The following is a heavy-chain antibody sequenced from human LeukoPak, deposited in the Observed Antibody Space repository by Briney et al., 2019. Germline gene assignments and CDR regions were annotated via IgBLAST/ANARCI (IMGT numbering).Heavy chain of an antibody. Sequence: PGGSLRLSCVASGFTFDDYAMHWVRQAPGKGLEWVSGISWNSGSIGYADSVKGRFTISRDNAKNSLYLQMNNLRAEDTALYYCAKVGVDFQRNYYYYYYMDVWGKGTTVTVSS. CDR2: ISWNSGSI. V-gene: IGHV3-9*01. J-gene: IGHJ6*03. D-gene: IGHD1-26*01. CDR3: AKVGVDFQRNYYYYYYMDV. CDR1: GFTFDDYA.